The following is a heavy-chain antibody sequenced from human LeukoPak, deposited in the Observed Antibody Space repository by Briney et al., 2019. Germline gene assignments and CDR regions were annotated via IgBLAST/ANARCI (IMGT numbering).Heavy chain of an antibody. V-gene: IGHV1-18*01. CDR2: LNPENGNT. Sequence: ASVKVSCKASGYSFVGYGITWVRQAPGQGLEWMGWLNPENGNTNYAQKFQGRVTITADKSTSTAYMELSSLRSEDTAVYYCARDLTGLNGYWGQGTLVTVSS. CDR3: ARDLTGLNGY. CDR1: GYSFVGYG. J-gene: IGHJ4*02. D-gene: IGHD7-27*01.